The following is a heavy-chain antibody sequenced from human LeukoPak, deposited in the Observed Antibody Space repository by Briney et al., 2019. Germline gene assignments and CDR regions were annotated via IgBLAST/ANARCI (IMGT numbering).Heavy chain of an antibody. V-gene: IGHV3-7*01. CDR1: GFTFSSFG. CDR3: ADLLGYCSGGRCYPPRR. CDR2: IKQDGSEK. J-gene: IGHJ4*02. Sequence: GGSLRLSCAASGFTFSSFGMSWVRQAPGKGLEWVANIKQDGSEKYYVDSVKGRFTISRDNAKNSLYLQMNSLRAEDTAVYYCADLLGYCSGGRCYPPRRWGQGTLVTVSS. D-gene: IGHD2-15*01.